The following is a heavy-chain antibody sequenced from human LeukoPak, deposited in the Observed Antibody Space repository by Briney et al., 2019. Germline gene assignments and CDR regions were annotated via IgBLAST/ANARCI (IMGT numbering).Heavy chain of an antibody. D-gene: IGHD1-26*01. Sequence: GGSLRLSCAASGFTFSSYEMNWVRQAPGKGLEWVSYISSSGSTIYYADSVKGRFTISRDNAKNSLYLQMNSLRAEDTAVYYCARDSVEWELKSAFDIWGQGTMVTVSS. CDR1: GFTFSSYE. V-gene: IGHV3-48*03. CDR2: ISSSGSTI. J-gene: IGHJ3*02. CDR3: ARDSVEWELKSAFDI.